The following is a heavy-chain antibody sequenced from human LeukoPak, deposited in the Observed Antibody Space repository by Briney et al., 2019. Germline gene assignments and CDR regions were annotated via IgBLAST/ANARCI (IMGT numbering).Heavy chain of an antibody. V-gene: IGHV3-33*01. CDR2: IWYDGSNK. CDR3: ARGGIMITFGGVIDY. Sequence: PGRSLRLSCAASGFTFSSYGMHWVRQAPGKGLEWVAVIWYDGSNKYYADSVKGRFTISRDNSKNTLYLQMNSLRAEDTAVYYCARGGIMITFGGVIDYWGQGTLVTVSS. CDR1: GFTFSSYG. J-gene: IGHJ4*02. D-gene: IGHD3-16*01.